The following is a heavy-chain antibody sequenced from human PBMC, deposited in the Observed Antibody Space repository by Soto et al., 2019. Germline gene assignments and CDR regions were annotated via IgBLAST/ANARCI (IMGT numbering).Heavy chain of an antibody. CDR1: GASFSGYY. Sequence: PSETLSLTCAVYGASFSGYYWSWIRQPPGKGLEWIGYIYYSGSTYYNPSLKSRVTISVDTSKNQFSLKLSSVTAADTAVYYCARTDCTNGVCNLDYWGQGTLVTVSS. CDR3: ARTDCTNGVCNLDY. V-gene: IGHV4-30-4*01. J-gene: IGHJ4*02. CDR2: IYYSGST. D-gene: IGHD2-8*01.